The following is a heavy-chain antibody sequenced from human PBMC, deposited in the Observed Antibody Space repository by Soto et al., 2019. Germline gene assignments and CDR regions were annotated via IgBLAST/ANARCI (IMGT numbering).Heavy chain of an antibody. D-gene: IGHD6-6*01. J-gene: IGHJ4*02. Sequence: GGLRLSCAASGFTFSSYDMHWVRQATGKGLEWVSAIGTAGDTYYPGSVKGRFTISRENAKNSLYLQMNSLRAGDTAVYYCARACGSSGCLDYWGQGTLVTVSS. CDR3: ARACGSSGCLDY. CDR1: GFTFSSYD. CDR2: IGTAGDT. V-gene: IGHV3-13*01.